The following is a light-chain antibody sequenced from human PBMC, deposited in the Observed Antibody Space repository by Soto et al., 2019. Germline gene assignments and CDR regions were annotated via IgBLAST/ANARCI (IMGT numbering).Light chain of an antibody. Sequence: QSALTQPRSVSGAPRPSVTGSCTGTSGDVANYNYVSWYQQRPGTAPKVMIYDVTKRPSVVPDRFSGSKSANTASLTISGLQADDEADYYCCSEAGNYTLLFGGGTKVTVL. CDR2: DVT. CDR3: CSEAGNYTLL. V-gene: IGLV2-11*01. J-gene: IGLJ2*01. CDR1: SGDVANYNY.